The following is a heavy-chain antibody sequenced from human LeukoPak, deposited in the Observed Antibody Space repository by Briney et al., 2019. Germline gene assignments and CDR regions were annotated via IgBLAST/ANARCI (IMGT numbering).Heavy chain of an antibody. CDR3: ARGPYSSSWYRTGLFDY. CDR2: INHSGST. CDR1: GGSFSGYY. V-gene: IGHV4-34*01. Sequence: SETLSLTCAVYGGSFSGYYWSWIRQPPGKGLEWMGEINHSGSTNYNPSLKSRVTISVDTSKDQFSLKLSSVTAADTAVYYCARGPYSSSWYRTGLFDYWGQGTLVTVSS. J-gene: IGHJ4*02. D-gene: IGHD6-13*01.